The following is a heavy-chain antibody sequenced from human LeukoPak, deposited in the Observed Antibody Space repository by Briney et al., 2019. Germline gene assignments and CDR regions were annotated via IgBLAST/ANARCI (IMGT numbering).Heavy chain of an antibody. CDR3: ARGLRGYSYSMWGRWFDP. V-gene: IGHV1-8*01. J-gene: IGHJ5*02. D-gene: IGHD5-18*01. CDR2: MNPNSGNT. Sequence: ASVKVSCKASGYTFTSYDINWVRQATGQGLEWMGWMNPNSGNTGYAQKFQGRVTITRNTSISTAYVELSSLRSEDTAVYYCARGLRGYSYSMWGRWFDPWGQGTLVTVSS. CDR1: GYTFTSYD.